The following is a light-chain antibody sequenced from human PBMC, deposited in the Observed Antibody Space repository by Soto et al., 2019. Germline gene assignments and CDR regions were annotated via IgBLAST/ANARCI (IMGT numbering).Light chain of an antibody. J-gene: IGLJ2*01. Sequence: QSVLTQPPSVSGAPGQRVTLSCAGSSSNIGVGYNIQWYQQLPGTAPKLLIYVNNNRPSGVPDRFSGSKSGTSASLAITGLQAEDEADYYCQSYDSTLSGPLFGGGTKLTVL. V-gene: IGLV1-40*01. CDR1: SSNIGVGYN. CDR3: QSYDSTLSGPL. CDR2: VNN.